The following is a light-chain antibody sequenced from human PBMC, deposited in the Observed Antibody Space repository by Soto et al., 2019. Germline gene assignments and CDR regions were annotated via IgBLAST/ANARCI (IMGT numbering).Light chain of an antibody. J-gene: IGKJ4*01. CDR3: QQFATSPLT. Sequence: EIVLTQSPGTLSLSPGERATLSCRASQSVSNNYLAWYQQKPGQAPRLLIYGASNRATGIPDRFSGSGSGTDFTLTISRLEPEDFAVYYCQQFATSPLTFGGGTKVDTK. V-gene: IGKV3-20*01. CDR2: GAS. CDR1: QSVSNNY.